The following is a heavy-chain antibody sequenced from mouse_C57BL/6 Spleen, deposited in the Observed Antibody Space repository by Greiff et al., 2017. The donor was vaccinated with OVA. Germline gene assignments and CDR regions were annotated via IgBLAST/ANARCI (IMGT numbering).Heavy chain of an antibody. CDR3: ARGGGNYPRYYFDY. V-gene: IGHV1-26*01. D-gene: IGHD2-1*01. CDR1: GYTFTDYY. Sequence: EVQLQQSGPELVKPGASVKISCKASGYTFTDYYMNWVKQSHGKSLEWIGDINPNNGGTSYNQKFKGKATLTVDKSSSTAYMELRSLTSEDSAVYYCARGGGNYPRYYFDYWGQGTTLTVSS. CDR2: INPNNGGT. J-gene: IGHJ2*01.